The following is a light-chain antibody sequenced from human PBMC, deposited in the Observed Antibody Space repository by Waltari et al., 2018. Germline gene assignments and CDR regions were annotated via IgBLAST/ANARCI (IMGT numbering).Light chain of an antibody. J-gene: IGKJ1*01. CDR3: QNDERLPAM. Sequence: EIVLTQSPGTLSLSPGERATLCCRASQSIGIYLAWYQQRPGQAPRLLINHATNRATGIPERFSGSGSGTDFSLTISRLEPEDFAVYYCQNDERLPAMFGQGTRVEIK. V-gene: IGKV3-20*01. CDR2: HAT. CDR1: QSIGIY.